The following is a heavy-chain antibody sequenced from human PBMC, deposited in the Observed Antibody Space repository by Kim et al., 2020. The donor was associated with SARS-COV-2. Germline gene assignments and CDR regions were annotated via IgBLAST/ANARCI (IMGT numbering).Heavy chain of an antibody. J-gene: IGHJ4*02. CDR2: IYYSGGT. V-gene: IGHV4-39*07. D-gene: IGHD1-26*01. CDR1: GGSISSSSYY. Sequence: SETLSLTCTVSGGSISSSSYYWGWIRQPPGKGLEWIGSIYYSGGTYYNPSLKSRVTISVDTSKNQFSLKLSSVTAADTTVYYCATLGVEWELHPFDYWGQGTLVTVSS. CDR3: ATLGVEWELHPFDY.